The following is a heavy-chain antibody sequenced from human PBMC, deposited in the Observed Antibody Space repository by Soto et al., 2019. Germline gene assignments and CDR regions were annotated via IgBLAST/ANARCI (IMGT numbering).Heavy chain of an antibody. Sequence: SVKVSCKASGGTFSIYVFSWVLQAPGQGPEWIGGIIPILTTPNYAQKFQGRVTIVADESTTTVYMELSSLKFEDTAVYYCATSVGIAPTGEDGMDVWGQGTSVTVSS. J-gene: IGHJ6*02. V-gene: IGHV1-69*13. D-gene: IGHD2-8*02. CDR3: ATSVGIAPTGEDGMDV. CDR2: IIPILTTP. CDR1: GGTFSIYV.